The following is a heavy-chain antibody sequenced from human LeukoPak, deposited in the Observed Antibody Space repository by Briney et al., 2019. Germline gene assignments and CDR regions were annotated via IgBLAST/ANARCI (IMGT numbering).Heavy chain of an antibody. V-gene: IGHV4-61*02. J-gene: IGHJ4*02. CDR3: ARDYGSGIFDY. D-gene: IGHD1-26*01. CDR1: GGSISSGSYY. CDR2: IYTSGST. Sequence: PSQTLSLTCTVSGGSISSGSYYWSWIRQPAGKGLEWIGRIYTSGSTNYNPSLKSRVTISVDTSKNQFSLKLSSVTAADTAVYYCARDYGSGIFDYWGQGTLDTVSS.